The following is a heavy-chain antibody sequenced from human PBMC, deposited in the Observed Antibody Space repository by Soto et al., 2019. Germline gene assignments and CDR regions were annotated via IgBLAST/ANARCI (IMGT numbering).Heavy chain of an antibody. CDR1: GFTCSSYG. CDR2: IWYDGSNK. D-gene: IGHD1-26*01. Sequence: GGSLRLSCAASGFTCSSYGMHWVRQAPGKGLEWVAVIWYDGSNKYYADSVKGRFTISRDNSKNTLYLQMNSLRAEDTAVYYCARVSAPYSGSYYDHWGQGTLVTVSS. CDR3: ARVSAPYSGSYYDH. J-gene: IGHJ4*02. V-gene: IGHV3-33*01.